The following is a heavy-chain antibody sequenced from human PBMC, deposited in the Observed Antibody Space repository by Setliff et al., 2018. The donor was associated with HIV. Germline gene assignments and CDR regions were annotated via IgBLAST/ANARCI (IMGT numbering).Heavy chain of an antibody. CDR2: IYISGST. J-gene: IGHJ3*02. D-gene: IGHD3-22*01. V-gene: IGHV4-61*02. CDR3: AREDYYDSSGDAFDI. Sequence: NPSETLSLTCTVSGGSISSGNYYWNWIRQPAGKGLEWIGRIYISGSTNYNPSLESRVTISLDTSKNQFSLKPRSVTAADTAVYYCAREDYYDSSGDAFDIWGQGTMVTVSS. CDR1: GGSISSGNYY.